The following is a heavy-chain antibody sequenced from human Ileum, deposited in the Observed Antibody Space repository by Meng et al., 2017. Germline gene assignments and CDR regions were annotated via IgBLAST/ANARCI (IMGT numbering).Heavy chain of an antibody. CDR1: SGSISSNTS. V-gene: IGHV4-4*02. CDR2: ISHSGSA. J-gene: IGHJ4*02. Sequence: QVPLQESGPGLVRPSGTLSLTCAVSSGSISSNTSWSWVRQPPGKGLEWIGQISHSGSAYYNPSLKSRVTMSVDKSKSQFSLMLTSVTAADTAIYYCARHGGYSQDFWGQGTLVTVSS. D-gene: IGHD4-23*01. CDR3: ARHGGYSQDF.